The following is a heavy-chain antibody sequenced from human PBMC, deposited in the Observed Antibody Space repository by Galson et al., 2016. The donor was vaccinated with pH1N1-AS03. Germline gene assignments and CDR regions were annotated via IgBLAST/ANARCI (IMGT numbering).Heavy chain of an antibody. CDR1: GYTFAYYY. CDR2: INPSSGGT. CDR3: ARGGGSFLDS. V-gene: IGHV1-2*02. J-gene: IGHJ4*02. D-gene: IGHD1-26*01. Sequence: AVKVSCKASGYTFAYYYVHWVRQAPGQGLEWTGWINPSSGGTKFAQKFQGTVSMTTDTSTRTAYMELSRPRSDDTAVYYCARGGGSFLDSWGQGTLVTVSS.